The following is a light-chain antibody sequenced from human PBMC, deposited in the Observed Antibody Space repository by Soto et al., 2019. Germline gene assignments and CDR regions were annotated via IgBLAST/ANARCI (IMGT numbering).Light chain of an antibody. CDR3: QQHNTNPRT. CDR2: DAS. J-gene: IGKJ3*01. Sequence: DVQMTQSPSTLSASVGDRVTITCRASQTISNWLAWYQQRPGKAPQLLISDASRLESGVPSRFSGSGSGTDFTLTISSLQPEDFATYYCQQHNTNPRTFGPGTKVDIK. CDR1: QTISNW. V-gene: IGKV1-5*01.